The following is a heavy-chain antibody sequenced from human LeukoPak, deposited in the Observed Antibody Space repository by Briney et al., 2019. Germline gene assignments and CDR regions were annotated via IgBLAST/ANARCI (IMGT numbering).Heavy chain of an antibody. CDR1: GFTFSSYG. CDR2: IWYDGSNK. V-gene: IGHV3-33*01. Sequence: PGRSLRLSCAASGFTFSSYGMHWVRQAPGQGLEWVAVIWYDGSNKYYADSVKGRFTISRDNSKNTLYLQMNSLRAEDTAVYYCARDGAYSGYDYYYGMDVWGKGTTVTVSS. D-gene: IGHD5-12*01. CDR3: ARDGAYSGYDYYYGMDV. J-gene: IGHJ6*04.